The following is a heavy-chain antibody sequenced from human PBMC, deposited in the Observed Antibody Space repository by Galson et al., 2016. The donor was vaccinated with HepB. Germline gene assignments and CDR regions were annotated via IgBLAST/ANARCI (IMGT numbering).Heavy chain of an antibody. CDR2: IFWDDDT. D-gene: IGHD6-13*01. CDR1: EFSLRSSGVG. CDR3: PHMGSSSSWHFDD. Sequence: ALVKPTQTLTLTCACSEFSLRSSGVGVGWIRQPPGKALEWLALIFWDDDTRYRPSLKSRLTITMDTFNNQVVLTLTNVDPVDTATYFFPHMGSSSSWHFDDWGQGALVTVSA. V-gene: IGHV2-5*02. J-gene: IGHJ4*02.